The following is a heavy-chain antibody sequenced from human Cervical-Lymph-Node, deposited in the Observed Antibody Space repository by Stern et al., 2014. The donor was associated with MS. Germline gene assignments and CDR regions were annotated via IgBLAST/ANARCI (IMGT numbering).Heavy chain of an antibody. CDR1: GGSISSYY. J-gene: IGHJ4*02. D-gene: IGHD3-22*01. CDR2: IYYSVST. V-gene: IGHV4-59*01. CDR3: ARGTYYYDSSGYYVFDY. Sequence: QLQLQESGPGLVKPSETLSLTCTVSGGSISSYYWSWIRQPPGKGLAWIGYIYYSVSTNYNPSRKSRVTISVDTSKNQFSLKLSSVTAADTAVYYCARGTYYYDSSGYYVFDYWGQGTLVTVSS.